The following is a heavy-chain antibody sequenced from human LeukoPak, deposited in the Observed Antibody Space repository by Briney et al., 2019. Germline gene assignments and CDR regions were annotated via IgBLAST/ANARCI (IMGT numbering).Heavy chain of an antibody. CDR3: VKRRNNVYETSPWDPDY. J-gene: IGHJ4*02. Sequence: GESLKISCKGSGNSFTNNWIAWVRQMPGKGLEWMGTISPENSETHYSPAFQGQVTISVDRSITTAYLQWNSLKASDTAMYYCVKRRNNVYETSPWDPDYWGQGTLVTVSS. V-gene: IGHV5-51*01. D-gene: IGHD2-2*01. CDR1: GNSFTNNW. CDR2: ISPENSET.